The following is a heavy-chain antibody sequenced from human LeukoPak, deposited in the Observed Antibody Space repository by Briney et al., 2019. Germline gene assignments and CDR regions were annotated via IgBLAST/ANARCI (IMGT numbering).Heavy chain of an antibody. CDR2: INPNTGGT. D-gene: IGHD3-16*02. J-gene: IGHJ4*02. CDR3: ARDLHRYPRYYFDY. CDR1: GYTFTDYY. Sequence: ASVKVSCKASGYTFTDYYMHWVRQAPGQGLEWMGWINPNTGGTNYAQKFQGRVTMTRDTSISTPYMELSWLRSDDTAVYYCARDLHRYPRYYFDYWGQGTLVTVSS. V-gene: IGHV1-2*02.